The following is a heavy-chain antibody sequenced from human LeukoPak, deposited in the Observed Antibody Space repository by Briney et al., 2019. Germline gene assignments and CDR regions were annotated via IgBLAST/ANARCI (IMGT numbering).Heavy chain of an antibody. CDR1: GGSFSGYY. D-gene: IGHD3-3*01. CDR3: ASATWSWFDP. Sequence: SETLSLTCAVYGGSFSGYYWSWIRQPPGKGLEWIGEINHSGSTNYNPSLKSRVTISVDTSKNQFSLKLSSVTAADTAVYYCASATWSWFDPWGQGILVTVSS. V-gene: IGHV4-34*01. CDR2: INHSGST. J-gene: IGHJ5*02.